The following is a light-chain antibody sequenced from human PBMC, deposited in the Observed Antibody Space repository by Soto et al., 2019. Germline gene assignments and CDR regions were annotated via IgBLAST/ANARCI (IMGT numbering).Light chain of an antibody. CDR2: AAS. Sequence: DIQLTQSPSFLSASIGDRVALTCRASQGIRSYLAWYQQKPGKAPKLLIYAASTLQSGVPSRFSGSGSGTEFTLTSSSLQPEDFATYYCQQLNSYPLTFGGGTKVEIK. CDR1: QGIRSY. CDR3: QQLNSYPLT. J-gene: IGKJ4*01. V-gene: IGKV1-9*01.